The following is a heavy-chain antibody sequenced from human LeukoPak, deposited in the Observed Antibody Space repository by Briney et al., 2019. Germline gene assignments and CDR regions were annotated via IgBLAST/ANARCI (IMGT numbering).Heavy chain of an antibody. CDR3: VSASSHRIAAGGDY. CDR2: IYTDGSRR. J-gene: IGHJ4*02. D-gene: IGHD6-13*01. CDR1: GFTFSNYW. Sequence: GGSLRLSCAASGFTFSNYWMHWVRQDPGKGLVWVSRIYTDGSRRSYADSVKGRFTISRDNAKNTVYLQMNSLRAEDTAVYYCVSASSHRIAAGGDYWGQGTLVTVSS. V-gene: IGHV3-74*01.